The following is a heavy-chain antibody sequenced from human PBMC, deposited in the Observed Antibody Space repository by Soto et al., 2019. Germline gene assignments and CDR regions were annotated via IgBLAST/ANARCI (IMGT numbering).Heavy chain of an antibody. Sequence: VKVSWKASGGTFSSSAISWVRQAPGQGLEWMGGIIPIFGTANYAQKFQGRVTITADESTSTAYMELSSLRSEDTAVYYCARGGTIFGVVIDLLLGYSYGMVVCGPGTTLTVSS. CDR1: GGTFSSSA. V-gene: IGHV1-69*13. D-gene: IGHD3-3*01. CDR2: IIPIFGTA. J-gene: IGHJ6*02. CDR3: ARGGTIFGVVIDLLLGYSYGMVV.